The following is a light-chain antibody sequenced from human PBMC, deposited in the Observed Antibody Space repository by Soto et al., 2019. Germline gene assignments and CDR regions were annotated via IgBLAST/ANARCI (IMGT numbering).Light chain of an antibody. CDR1: QSINNW. J-gene: IGKJ2*01. CDR2: KAS. Sequence: DIQMTQSPSTLSASVGDRVTSTCRASQSINNWLAWYQQKPGKAPNLLIYKASTLESGVPSRFSGSGSGTEFTLTISRLQPDVFATYYCQQYDSDYTFGQGTKLDIK. CDR3: QQYDSDYT. V-gene: IGKV1-5*03.